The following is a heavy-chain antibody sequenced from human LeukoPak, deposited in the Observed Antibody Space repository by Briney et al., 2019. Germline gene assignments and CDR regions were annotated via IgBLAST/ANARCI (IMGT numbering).Heavy chain of an antibody. Sequence: ASVKVSCKASGYSFDSFHIAWVRQAPGHGLEWMGWIAVYNGIPKYVENLQGRITMTADTSTRIAYMELRGLTSDDTAVYYCARDHSGFHLDYWGQGTLVTVSS. CDR2: IAVYNGIP. V-gene: IGHV1-18*01. J-gene: IGHJ4*02. CDR3: ARDHSGFHLDY. D-gene: IGHD3-10*01. CDR1: GYSFDSFH.